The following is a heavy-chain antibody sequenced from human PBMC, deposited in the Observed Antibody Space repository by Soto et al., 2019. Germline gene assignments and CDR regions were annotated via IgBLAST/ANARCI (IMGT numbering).Heavy chain of an antibody. J-gene: IGHJ4*02. CDR2: IYHSGST. D-gene: IGHD3-22*01. CDR3: ATNQDYYDSSGYYYGDY. CDR1: GGSISSSNW. Sequence: SETLSLTCAVSGGSISSSNWWSWVRQPPGKGLEWIGEIYHSGSTNYNPSLKSRVTISVDKSKNQFSLKLSSVTAADTAVYYCATNQDYYDSSGYYYGDYWGQGTLVTVSS. V-gene: IGHV4-4*02.